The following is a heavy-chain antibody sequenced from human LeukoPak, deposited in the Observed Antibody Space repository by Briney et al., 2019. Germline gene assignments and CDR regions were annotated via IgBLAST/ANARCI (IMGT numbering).Heavy chain of an antibody. V-gene: IGHV3-23*01. Sequence: GGSLRLSCAASGFTFSGYAMSWVRQAPGKGLEWVSAISGSGGSTYYADSVKGRFTISRDNSKNTLYLQMNSLRAEDTAVYYWAKDHFGIFDYWGQGTLVTVSS. CDR2: ISGSGGST. CDR3: AKDHFGIFDY. J-gene: IGHJ4*02. D-gene: IGHD3-3*01. CDR1: GFTFSGYA.